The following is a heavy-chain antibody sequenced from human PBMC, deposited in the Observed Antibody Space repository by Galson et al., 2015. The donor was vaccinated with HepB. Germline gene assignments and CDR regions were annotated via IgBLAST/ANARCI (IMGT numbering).Heavy chain of an antibody. V-gene: IGHV1-69*04. D-gene: IGHD1-26*01. J-gene: IGHJ6*02. CDR1: GGTFSSYT. CDR2: IIPILGIA. CDR3: ARDRNSGSYEGMDV. Sequence: SVKVSCKTSGGTFSSYTISWVRQAPGQGLEWMGRIIPILGIANYAQKFQGRVTITADKSTSTAYMELSSLRSEDTAVYCCARDRNSGSYEGMDVWGQGTTVTVSS.